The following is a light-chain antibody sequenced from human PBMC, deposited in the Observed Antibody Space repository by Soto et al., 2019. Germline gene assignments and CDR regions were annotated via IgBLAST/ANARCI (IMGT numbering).Light chain of an antibody. CDR2: GND. V-gene: IGLV1-47*01. Sequence: QSVLTQPPSASGTPGQRVTISCSGSSSNIGSNYVYWYQQIPGTAPKLLIHGNDQRPSGVPDRFSGSKSGTSASLAISGLRSEDEADYYCAAWDERLSGRVVFGGGTKLTVL. J-gene: IGLJ2*01. CDR3: AAWDERLSGRVV. CDR1: SSNIGSNY.